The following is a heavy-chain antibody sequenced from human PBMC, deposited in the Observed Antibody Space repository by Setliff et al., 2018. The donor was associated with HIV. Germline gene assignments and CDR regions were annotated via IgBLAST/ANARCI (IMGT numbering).Heavy chain of an antibody. CDR3: ASHWRGSGWSNWFDP. D-gene: IGHD6-19*01. V-gene: IGHV4-4*02. J-gene: IGHJ5*02. CDR1: GGSISDNNW. CDR2: IFHSRST. Sequence: SETLSLTCAVSGGSISDNNWWSWVRQPPGKELEWIGEIFHSRSTNYNPSLKSRVTILVDKSKNQLSLKLSSVTAADAAVYYCASHWRGSGWSNWFDPWGQGTLVTVSS.